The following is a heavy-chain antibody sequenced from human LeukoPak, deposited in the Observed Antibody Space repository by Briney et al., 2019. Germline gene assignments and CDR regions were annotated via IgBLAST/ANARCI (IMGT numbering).Heavy chain of an antibody. J-gene: IGHJ4*02. D-gene: IGHD2-2*01. CDR1: GFTFSSYA. Sequence: PGRSLRLSCAASGFTFSSYAMHWVRQAPGKGLERVAVISYDGSNKYYADSVKGRFTISRDNSKNTLYLQMNSLRAEDTAVYYCARPDCSSTSCSLIDYWGQGTLVTVSS. CDR2: ISYDGSNK. V-gene: IGHV3-30*01. CDR3: ARPDCSSTSCSLIDY.